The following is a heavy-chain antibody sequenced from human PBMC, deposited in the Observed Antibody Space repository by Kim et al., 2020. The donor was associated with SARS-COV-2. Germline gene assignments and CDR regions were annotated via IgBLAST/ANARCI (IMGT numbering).Heavy chain of an antibody. D-gene: IGHD3-10*01. CDR3: ARDESSGSTSWFDP. J-gene: IGHJ5*02. V-gene: IGHV1-69*04. Sequence: AQKFQGRVTITADKSTSTAYMELSSLRSEDTAVYYCARDESSGSTSWFDPWGQGTLVTVSS.